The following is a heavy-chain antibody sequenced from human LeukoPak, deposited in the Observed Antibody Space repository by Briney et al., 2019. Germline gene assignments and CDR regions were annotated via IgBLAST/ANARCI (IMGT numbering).Heavy chain of an antibody. D-gene: IGHD5-12*01. CDR3: AKSRSGSPNYYFDN. J-gene: IGHJ4*02. CDR1: GFTVSSNY. Sequence: GGSLRLSCAASGFTVSSNYMSWVRQAPGKGLEWVSVIYSGGDTYYADSVKGRFTISRDNSKNTLNLQMNSLRAEDTAVYYCAKSRSGSPNYYFDNWGPGTLVSVSS. V-gene: IGHV3-66*01. CDR2: IYSGGDT.